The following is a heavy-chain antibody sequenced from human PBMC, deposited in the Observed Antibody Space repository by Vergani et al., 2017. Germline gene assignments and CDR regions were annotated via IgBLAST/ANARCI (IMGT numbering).Heavy chain of an antibody. CDR3: ARANYDYYGMDV. CDR1: GGSISTYY. J-gene: IGHJ6*02. D-gene: IGHD3-16*01. V-gene: IGHV4-59*01. CDR2: IYYSGST. Sequence: QVQLQESGPGLVKPSETLSLPCNVSGGSISTYYWSWIRQPPGKALEWIGYIYYSGSTKYNPSLTSRVTILVDTSKNQLPLNLSSVTAADTAVCYCARANYDYYGMDVWDPGTTVTVS.